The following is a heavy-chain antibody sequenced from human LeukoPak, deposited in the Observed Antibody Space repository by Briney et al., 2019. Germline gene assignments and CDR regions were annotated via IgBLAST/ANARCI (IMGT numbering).Heavy chain of an antibody. CDR2: SSSSGSTI. D-gene: IGHD5-12*01. J-gene: IGHJ4*02. CDR3: ARGSLHSAYGFDY. Sequence: GVFLRLSCAASGFTVSNNYMSWVRQAPGKGLEWVSHSSSSGSTIYYAGSVKGRFTIARDNAKNSVYLQMNSLRAEDTAVYYCARGSLHSAYGFDYWGQGTLVTVSS. V-gene: IGHV3-11*04. CDR1: GFTVSNNY.